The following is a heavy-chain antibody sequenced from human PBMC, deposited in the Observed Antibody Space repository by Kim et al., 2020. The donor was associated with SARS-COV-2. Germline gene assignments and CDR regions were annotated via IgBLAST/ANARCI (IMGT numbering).Heavy chain of an antibody. CDR2: SNSDGGDT. CDR1: GFTFSNYW. V-gene: IGHV3-74*01. CDR3: ARGTFQQGFDP. Sequence: GGSLRLCCEASGFTFSNYWMNWVRQGPGKGLVWVSRSNSDGGDTHYADSVKGRFTISRDNAGNTLHLQLNRLGVEDTAIYYCARGTFQQGFDPWGQGTLVTVSS. J-gene: IGHJ5*02.